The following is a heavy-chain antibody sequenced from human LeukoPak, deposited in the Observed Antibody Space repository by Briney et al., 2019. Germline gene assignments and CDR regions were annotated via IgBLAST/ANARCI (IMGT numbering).Heavy chain of an antibody. D-gene: IGHD5-24*01. CDR3: ARGLYTRDGYNSYMDV. V-gene: IGHV6-1*01. Sequence: SQTLSLTCAISGDSVSSNSAAWNWIRQSPSRGLEWLGRTYYRSKWYNDYAVSVKSRITINPDTSKNQFSLQLNSVTPEDTAVYYCARGLYTRDGYNSYMDVWGRGTTVTVSS. CDR2: TYYRSKWYN. CDR1: GDSVSSNSAA. J-gene: IGHJ6*03.